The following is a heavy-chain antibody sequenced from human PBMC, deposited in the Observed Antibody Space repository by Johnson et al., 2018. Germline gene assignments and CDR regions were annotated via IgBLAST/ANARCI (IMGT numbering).Heavy chain of an antibody. CDR2: LHTDGSTT. CDR1: GFTFTTSW. Sequence: EVQLVESGGGLVQPGGSLRLSCAASGFTFTTSWMHWVRQAPGTGLVWVSRLHTDGSTTDYADSGKGRFTLSRGNARNTLYLQMTRLSAEDTAFYYGATLRRVGYSFFAYWGQGALVTVSS. CDR3: ATLRRVGYSFFAY. V-gene: IGHV3-74*01. D-gene: IGHD5-24*01. J-gene: IGHJ4*02.